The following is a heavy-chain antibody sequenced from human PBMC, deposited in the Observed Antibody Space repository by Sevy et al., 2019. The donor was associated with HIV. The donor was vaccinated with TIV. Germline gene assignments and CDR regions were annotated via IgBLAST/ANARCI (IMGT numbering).Heavy chain of an antibody. Sequence: GGSLRLSCAASGFTFSTYAMHWLRQAPGKGLEWVAVISHDERTKYYADSVKGRFTISRDNSKNTLYLQMDSLRPGDTTIYYCARDPGNSGNYWGQGTLVTVSS. V-gene: IGHV3-30*04. D-gene: IGHD1-1*01. CDR2: ISHDERTK. J-gene: IGHJ4*02. CDR3: ARDPGNSGNY. CDR1: GFTFSTYA.